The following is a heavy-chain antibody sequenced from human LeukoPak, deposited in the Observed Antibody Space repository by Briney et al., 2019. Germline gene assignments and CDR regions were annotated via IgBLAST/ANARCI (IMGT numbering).Heavy chain of an antibody. D-gene: IGHD3-22*01. V-gene: IGHV3-30*02. J-gene: IGHJ4*02. CDR3: ARGFCTSNTCYYNFDN. CDR2: IRYDGSNK. Sequence: PGGSLRLSCAASGFTFSSYGMHWVRQAPGKGLEWVAFIRYDGSNKYYADSVKGRFTISRDNSKNTLYLQMNSLRAEDTAVYYCARGFCTSNTCYYNFDNWGQGTLVTVSS. CDR1: GFTFSSYG.